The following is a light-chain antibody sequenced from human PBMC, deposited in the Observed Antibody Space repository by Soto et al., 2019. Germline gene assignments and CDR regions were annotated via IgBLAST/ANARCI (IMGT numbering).Light chain of an antibody. V-gene: IGLV1-47*01. CDR1: SSNIASNS. J-gene: IGLJ1*01. CDR3: AAWDDSLGGV. Sequence: QAVVTQPPSASGTPGQRVTISCSGSSSNIASNSVYWYQQFPGTAPKLLIYKNNQRPSGVPDRFSGSKSGTSASLAISGLRSAAEADYYCAAWDDSLGGVFGTGTKVTVL. CDR2: KNN.